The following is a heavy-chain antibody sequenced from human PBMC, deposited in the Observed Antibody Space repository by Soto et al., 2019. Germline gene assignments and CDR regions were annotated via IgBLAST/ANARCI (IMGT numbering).Heavy chain of an antibody. Sequence: GGSLRLSCSASGFPFSSYSMNWVRQAPGKGLEWVSSISSSSSYIYYADSVKGRFTISRDNAKNSLYLQMNSLRAEDTAVYYCARDRDIVVVVAATDYYYYGMDVWGQGTTVTVSS. D-gene: IGHD2-15*01. CDR1: GFPFSSYS. V-gene: IGHV3-21*01. J-gene: IGHJ6*02. CDR2: ISSSSSYI. CDR3: ARDRDIVVVVAATDYYYYGMDV.